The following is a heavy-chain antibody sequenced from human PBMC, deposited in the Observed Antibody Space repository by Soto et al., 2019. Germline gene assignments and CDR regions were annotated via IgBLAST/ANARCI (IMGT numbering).Heavy chain of an antibody. CDR1: GFTFSSYG. CDR3: AKDRGSVTIFGVVIIH. J-gene: IGHJ4*02. D-gene: IGHD3-3*01. CDR2: ISYDGSNK. Sequence: GGSLRLSCAASGFTFSSYGMHWVRQAPGKGLEWVAVISYDGSNKYYADSVKGRFTISRDNSKNTLYLQMNSLRAEDTAVYCCAKDRGSVTIFGVVIIHWGQGTLVTVSS. V-gene: IGHV3-30*18.